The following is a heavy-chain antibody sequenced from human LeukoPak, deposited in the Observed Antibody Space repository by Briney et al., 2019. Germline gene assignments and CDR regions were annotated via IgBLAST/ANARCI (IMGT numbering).Heavy chain of an antibody. D-gene: IGHD1-1*01. Sequence: SGGSLRLSCAASGFTFSSYWMSWVRQAPGKGLEWVSAISGSGGSTYYADSVKGRFTISRDNSKNTLYLQMNSLRAEDTAVYYCAKVSVQVRFWVIDYWGQGTLVTVSS. CDR3: AKVSVQVRFWVIDY. J-gene: IGHJ4*02. V-gene: IGHV3-23*01. CDR1: GFTFSSYW. CDR2: ISGSGGST.